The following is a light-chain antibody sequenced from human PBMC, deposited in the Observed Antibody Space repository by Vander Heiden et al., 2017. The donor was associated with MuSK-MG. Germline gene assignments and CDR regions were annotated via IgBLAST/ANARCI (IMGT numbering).Light chain of an antibody. J-gene: IGLJ1*01. CDR2: EVS. Sequence: QSALPPPASVSGSPGQSITISCTGTSSDVGGYNYVSWYQQHPGKAPKLMIYEVSNRPSGVSNRFSGSKSGNTASLTNSGLQAEDEADYYCSSYTSSSTLVFGTGTKVTVL. V-gene: IGLV2-14*01. CDR3: SSYTSSSTLV. CDR1: SSDVGGYNY.